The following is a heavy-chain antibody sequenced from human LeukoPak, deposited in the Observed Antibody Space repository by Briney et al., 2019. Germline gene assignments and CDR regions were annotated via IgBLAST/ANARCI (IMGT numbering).Heavy chain of an antibody. CDR3: ARHYYDSSGYDAFDI. Sequence: PSETLSLTCTVSGGSISPYYWSWIRQPPGKGLEWIGYIYYTGYTNYNPSLRSRVTISVDTSKNQFSLKLNSVTAADTAVYYCARHYYDSSGYDAFDIWGQGTMVTVSS. CDR1: GGSISPYY. D-gene: IGHD3-22*01. V-gene: IGHV4-59*01. J-gene: IGHJ3*02. CDR2: IYYTGYT.